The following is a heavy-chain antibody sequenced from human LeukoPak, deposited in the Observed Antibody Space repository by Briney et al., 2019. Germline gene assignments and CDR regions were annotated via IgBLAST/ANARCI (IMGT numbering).Heavy chain of an antibody. CDR3: AREEDSYPAAMFTSDY. V-gene: IGHV1-18*01. D-gene: IGHD2-2*01. CDR2: ISNYNGNT. Sequence: ASVKVSCKASGYTFTSYGISWVRQAPGQGLEWMGWISNYNGNTNYAQKLQGRVTMTTDTSTSTAYMELRSLRSDDTAVYYCAREEDSYPAAMFTSDYWGQGTLVTVSS. J-gene: IGHJ4*02. CDR1: GYTFTSYG.